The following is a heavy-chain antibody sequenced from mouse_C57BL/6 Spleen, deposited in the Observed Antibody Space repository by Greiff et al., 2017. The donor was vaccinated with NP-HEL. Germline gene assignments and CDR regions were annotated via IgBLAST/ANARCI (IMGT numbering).Heavy chain of an antibody. CDR3: ARSGFITTVVEDYFDY. CDR1: GYTFTSYW. Sequence: QVQLQQPGAELVMPGASVKLSCKASGYTFTSYWMHWVKQRPGQGLEWIGEIDTSDSYTNYNQKFKGKSTLTVDKSSSTAYMQLSSLTSEDSAVYYCARSGFITTVVEDYFDYWGQGTTLTVSS. CDR2: IDTSDSYT. J-gene: IGHJ2*01. V-gene: IGHV1-69*01. D-gene: IGHD1-1*01.